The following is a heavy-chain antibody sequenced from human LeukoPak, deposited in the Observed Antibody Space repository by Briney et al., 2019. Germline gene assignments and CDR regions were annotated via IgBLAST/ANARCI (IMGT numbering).Heavy chain of an antibody. Sequence: SGGSLRLSCAASGFTFDDYAMHWVRQAPGKGLEWVSGISWNSGSIGYADSVKGRFTISRDNAKNSLYLQMNSLRAEDTALYYCAKDISSVPAANLDYWGQGTLVTVSS. CDR1: GFTFDDYA. CDR3: AKDISSVPAANLDY. V-gene: IGHV3-9*01. J-gene: IGHJ4*02. D-gene: IGHD2-2*01. CDR2: ISWNSGSI.